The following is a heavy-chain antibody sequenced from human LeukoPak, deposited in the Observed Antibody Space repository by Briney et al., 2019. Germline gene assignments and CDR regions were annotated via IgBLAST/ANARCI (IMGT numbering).Heavy chain of an antibody. CDR2: ISGGGGST. J-gene: IGHJ4*02. Sequence: PGGSLRLSCAASGFTFSSYSLNWVRQAPGKGLEWVSAISGGGGSTYHADSVKGRFTISRDNSKNTLYLQMNSLRAEDTAVYYCAKDRGYYYDSSGYYYFDYWGQGTLVTVSS. D-gene: IGHD3-22*01. V-gene: IGHV3-23*01. CDR1: GFTFSSYS. CDR3: AKDRGYYYDSSGYYYFDY.